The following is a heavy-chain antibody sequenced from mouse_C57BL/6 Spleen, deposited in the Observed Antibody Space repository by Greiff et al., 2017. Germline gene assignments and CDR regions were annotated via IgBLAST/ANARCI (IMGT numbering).Heavy chain of an antibody. D-gene: IGHD1-1*01. J-gene: IGHJ4*01. CDR2: IWSDGST. Sequence: VQLKESGPGLVAPSQSLSITCTASGYSLTSYGVRWVRQPPGKGLEWLVVIWSDGSTTYNSALKSRMSNSKDNSKSQGFLKMNSLQTDDTAMYDCARDDYYGRSCAMDYWGQGTSVTVSS. V-gene: IGHV2-6*03. CDR1: GYSLTSYG. CDR3: ARDDYYGRSCAMDY.